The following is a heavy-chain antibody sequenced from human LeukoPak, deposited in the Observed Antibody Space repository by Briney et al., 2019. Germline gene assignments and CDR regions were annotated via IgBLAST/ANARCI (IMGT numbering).Heavy chain of an antibody. CDR2: INWNGGST. CDR3: ARGGMTTVTHYFDF. V-gene: IGHV3-20*04. D-gene: IGHD4-17*01. Sequence: GGSLRLSCAASGFTFSNAWMSWVRQPPGKGPELVCGINWNGGSTGYADSVKGRFTIPRDNAKNSLYLQMNSLSAEDTAFYYCARGGMTTVTHYFDFWGQGTLVTVSS. J-gene: IGHJ4*02. CDR1: GFTFSNAW.